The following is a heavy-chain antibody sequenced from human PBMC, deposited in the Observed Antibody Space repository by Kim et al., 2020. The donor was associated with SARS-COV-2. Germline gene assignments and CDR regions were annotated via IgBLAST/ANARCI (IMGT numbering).Heavy chain of an antibody. CDR2: ISYDGSHK. CDR3: ARGPWSRLRGLTDSYYGMDV. J-gene: IGHJ6*02. CDR1: GFTFSSCA. Sequence: GGSLRLSCAASGFTFSSCAMHGVRQAPGKGLERVAVISYDGSHKNYADSVKGRFTISRENSKNTLYLQMNSLRAEDTALYYCARGPWSRLRGLTDSYYGMDVWGQGDTVHGSS. V-gene: IGHV3-30-3*01. D-gene: IGHD3-10*01.